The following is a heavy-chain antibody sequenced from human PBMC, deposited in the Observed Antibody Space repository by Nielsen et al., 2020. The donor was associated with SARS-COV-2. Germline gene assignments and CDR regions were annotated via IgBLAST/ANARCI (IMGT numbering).Heavy chain of an antibody. J-gene: IGHJ5*02. CDR2: ISSSSSYI. D-gene: IGHD6-19*01. CDR1: GFTFSSYS. Sequence: GGSLRLSCAASGFTFSSYSMNWVRQAPGKGLEWVSSISSSSSYIYYADSVKGRFTISRDNAKNSLYLQMNSLRAEDTAVYYCARDRETYSSGWEGNWFDPWGQGTLVTVSS. CDR3: ARDRETYSSGWEGNWFDP. V-gene: IGHV3-21*01.